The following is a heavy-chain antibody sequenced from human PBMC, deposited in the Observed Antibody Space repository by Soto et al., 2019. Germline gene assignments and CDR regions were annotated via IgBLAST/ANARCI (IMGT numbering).Heavy chain of an antibody. D-gene: IGHD6-13*01. J-gene: IGHJ6*02. Sequence: PGGSLRLSCAASGFTFSSYAMHWVRQAPGKGLEWVAVISYDGSDKYYADSVKGRFTISRDNSRNTLYLQMNSLRAEDTAVFYCVRSRSSLAYYYGMDVWGQGTTVTVSS. CDR2: ISYDGSDK. V-gene: IGHV3-30*04. CDR3: VRSRSSLAYYYGMDV. CDR1: GFTFSSYA.